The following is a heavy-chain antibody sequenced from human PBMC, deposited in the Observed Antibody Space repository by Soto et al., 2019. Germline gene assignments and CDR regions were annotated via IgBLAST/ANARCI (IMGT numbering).Heavy chain of an antibody. CDR3: ARESEDLTSNFDY. CDR1: GFTFSSDS. J-gene: IGHJ4*02. V-gene: IGHV3-21*01. Sequence: EVQLVESGGGLVKPGGSLRLSCAASGFTFSSDSLNWVRQAPGKGLEWVSSISSTTNYIYYADSMKGRFTVSRDNAKNSVYLDMNSLSAEDTAVYYCARESEDLTSNFDYWGQGTLVTVSS. CDR2: ISSTTNYI.